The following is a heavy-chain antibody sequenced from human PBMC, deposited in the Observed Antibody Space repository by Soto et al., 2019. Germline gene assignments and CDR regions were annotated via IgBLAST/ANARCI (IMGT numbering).Heavy chain of an antibody. CDR2: ISSSSSYI. CDR1: GFTFSSYS. CDR3: ARETLRYNWNYPLAAGAFDI. D-gene: IGHD1-7*01. V-gene: IGHV3-21*01. J-gene: IGHJ3*02. Sequence: GGPLRLSCAASGFTFSSYSMNWVRQAPGKGLEWVSSISSSSSYIYYADSVKGRFTISRDNAKNSLYLQMNSLRAEDTAVYYCARETLRYNWNYPLAAGAFDIWGQGTMVTVSS.